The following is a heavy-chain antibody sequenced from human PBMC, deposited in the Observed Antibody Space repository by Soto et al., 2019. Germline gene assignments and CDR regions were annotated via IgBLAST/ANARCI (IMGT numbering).Heavy chain of an antibody. J-gene: IGHJ6*02. D-gene: IGHD6-13*01. CDR1: GFTFSSYV. Sequence: PGGSLRLSCAASGFTFSSYVMHWVRQAPGKGLEWVAVISYDGSNKYYADSVKGRFTISRDNSKNTLYLQMNSLRAEDTAVYYCAKDLSSSWSEPHLYYYYGMDVWGQGTTVTVSS. V-gene: IGHV3-30*18. CDR3: AKDLSSSWSEPHLYYYYGMDV. CDR2: ISYDGSNK.